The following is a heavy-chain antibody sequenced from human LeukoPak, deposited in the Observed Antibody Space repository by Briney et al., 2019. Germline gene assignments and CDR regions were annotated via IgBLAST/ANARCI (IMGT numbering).Heavy chain of an antibody. CDR1: GFTFSSYA. J-gene: IGHJ3*02. CDR2: IRYDGSNK. V-gene: IGHV3-30*02. Sequence: GGSLRLSCAASGFTFSSYAMHWVRQAPGKGLEWVAFIRYDGSNKYYADSVKGRFTISRDNSKNTLYLQMNSLRAEDTAVYYCAKFWVVPAGTGPPRAFDIWGQGTMVTVSS. CDR3: AKFWVVPAGTGPPRAFDI. D-gene: IGHD2-2*01.